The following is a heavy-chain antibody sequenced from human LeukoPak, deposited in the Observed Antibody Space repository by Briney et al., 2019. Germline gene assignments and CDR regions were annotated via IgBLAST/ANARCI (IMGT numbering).Heavy chain of an antibody. CDR3: ARVGYSSGWYPYYFDY. CDR1: GGSISSSSYY. Sequence: SETLSLTCTVSGGSISSSSYYWGWIRQPPGKGRGWIGCIYYSGSTYYNPSLKSRATISVDTSKNQFSLKLSSVTAADTAVYYCARVGYSSGWYPYYFDYWGQGTLVTVSS. D-gene: IGHD6-19*01. V-gene: IGHV4-39*07. J-gene: IGHJ4*02. CDR2: IYYSGST.